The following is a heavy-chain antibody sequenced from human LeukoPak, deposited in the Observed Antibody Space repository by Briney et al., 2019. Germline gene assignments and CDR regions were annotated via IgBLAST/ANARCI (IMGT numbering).Heavy chain of an antibody. CDR3: ARDGITIFGVVMSAFDI. CDR2: ISAYNGNT. CDR1: GYTFTSYG. D-gene: IGHD3-3*01. Sequence: ASVKVSCKASGYTFTSYGISWVRQAPGQGLEWMGWISAYNGNTNYAQKLQGRVTMTTDTSTSTAYMELRSLRSDDTAVYYCARDGITIFGVVMSAFDIWGQGKMATVSS. J-gene: IGHJ3*02. V-gene: IGHV1-18*01.